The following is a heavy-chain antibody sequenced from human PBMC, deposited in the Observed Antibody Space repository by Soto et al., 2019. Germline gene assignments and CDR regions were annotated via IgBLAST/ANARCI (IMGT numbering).Heavy chain of an antibody. V-gene: IGHV4-39*01. CDR2: IYYSGST. CDR3: ATPGRYCSSTSCYPFDY. Sequence: SDTLSLTCTVSGGSISISSYYWGWIRQPPGKGLEWIGSIYYSGSTYYNPSLKSRVTISVDTSKNQFSLKLSSVTAADTAVYYCATPGRYCSSTSCYPFDYWGQGTLVTVSS. CDR1: GGSISISSYY. D-gene: IGHD2-2*01. J-gene: IGHJ4*02.